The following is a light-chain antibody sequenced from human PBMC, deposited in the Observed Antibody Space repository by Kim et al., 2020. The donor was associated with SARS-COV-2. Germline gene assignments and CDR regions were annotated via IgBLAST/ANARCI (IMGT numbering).Light chain of an antibody. CDR2: NAF. J-gene: IGKJ4*01. CDR3: QQYNDWPLT. Sequence: PPGERATLSCTASQSISTDLAWYQQKPGQAPRLLIYNAFTRATGIPARISGSGSGTEFTLTISSLQSEDFAVYYCQQYNDWPLTFGGGTKVDIK. CDR1: QSISTD. V-gene: IGKV3D-15*01.